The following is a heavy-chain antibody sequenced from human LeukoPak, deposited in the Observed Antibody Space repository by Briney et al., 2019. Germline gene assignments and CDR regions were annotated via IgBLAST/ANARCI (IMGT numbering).Heavy chain of an antibody. CDR2: ISGSGGST. D-gene: IGHD3-16*02. CDR3: HAGELRLGELSFHDY. V-gene: IGHV3-23*01. CDR1: GFTFSSYA. Sequence: GGSLRLSCAASGFTFSSYAMSWDRQAPGKGLERVSAISGSGGSTYYADSVKGRFTISRDNSKNTLYLQMNSLRAEDTAVYYCHAGELRLGELSFHDYWGQGTLVTVSS. J-gene: IGHJ4*02.